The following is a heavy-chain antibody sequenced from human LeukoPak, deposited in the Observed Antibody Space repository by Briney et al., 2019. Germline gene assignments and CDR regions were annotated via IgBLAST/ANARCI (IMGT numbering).Heavy chain of an antibody. J-gene: IGHJ4*02. Sequence: SGTLSLTCAVSGDSISSSQWWSWVRQPPGKGLEWIGEIYHSGSTNYNPSLKSRVTMSVDTSKNQFSLSLSSVTAADTAVYYCARGQFWSGYTIWGQGTLVTVSS. D-gene: IGHD3-3*02. CDR3: ARGQFWSGYTI. CDR1: GDSISSSQW. CDR2: IYHSGST. V-gene: IGHV4-4*02.